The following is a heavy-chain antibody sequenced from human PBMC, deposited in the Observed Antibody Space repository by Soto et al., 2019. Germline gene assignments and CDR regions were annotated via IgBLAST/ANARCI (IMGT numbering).Heavy chain of an antibody. CDR2: ISTYNGDT. CDR3: AREGVAPYYYSGMDV. J-gene: IGHJ6*02. V-gene: IGHV1-18*01. CDR1: GYTFNSYG. D-gene: IGHD5-12*01. Sequence: ASVKVSCKASGYTFNSYGISWVRQAPGQGLEWMGWISTYNGDTNYAQTFQGRVTMTTDTSTSTVHMEVRSLRSDDTAVYYCAREGVAPYYYSGMDVWGQGTPVTVSS.